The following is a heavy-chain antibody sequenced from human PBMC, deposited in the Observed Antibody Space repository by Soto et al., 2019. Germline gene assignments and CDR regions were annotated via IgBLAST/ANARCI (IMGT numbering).Heavy chain of an antibody. D-gene: IGHD5-12*01. Sequence: TLSLTCTVAGGSVINYYWSLIRQPPGKGLEWIGYVYYTGSTNYNPSLKSRVTISVDKSKNQFSLNLSSVTAADTAVYFCARVVPDGYSDYWGQGTLVTVSS. CDR3: ARVVPDGYSDY. J-gene: IGHJ4*02. CDR2: VYYTGST. V-gene: IGHV4-59*02. CDR1: GGSVINYY.